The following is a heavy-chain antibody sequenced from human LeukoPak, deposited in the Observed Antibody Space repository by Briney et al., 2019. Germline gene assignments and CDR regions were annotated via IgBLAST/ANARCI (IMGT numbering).Heavy chain of an antibody. D-gene: IGHD2-2*01. Sequence: PGXXLRLSCAASGFTFSSYEMNWVRQAPGKGLEWVSYISSSGSTIYYADSVKGRFTISRDNAKNSLYLQMNSLRAEDTAVYYCARRYCSSTSCLLDYWGQGTLVTVSS. J-gene: IGHJ4*02. CDR1: GFTFSSYE. CDR2: ISSSGSTI. V-gene: IGHV3-48*03. CDR3: ARRYCSSTSCLLDY.